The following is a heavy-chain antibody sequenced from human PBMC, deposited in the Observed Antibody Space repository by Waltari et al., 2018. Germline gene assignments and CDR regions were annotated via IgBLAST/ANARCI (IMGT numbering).Heavy chain of an antibody. CDR1: GFTFSSYS. Sequence: EVQLVESGGGLVKPGGSLRLSCAASGFTFSSYSMNWVRRAPGKGLEWVSSISSSSSYIYSADSVKGRFTISRDNAKNSLYLQMNSLRAEDTAVYYCARVAPNYYYYYYMDVWGKGTTVTVSS. CDR2: ISSSSSYI. J-gene: IGHJ6*03. V-gene: IGHV3-21*01. CDR3: ARVAPNYYYYYYMDV.